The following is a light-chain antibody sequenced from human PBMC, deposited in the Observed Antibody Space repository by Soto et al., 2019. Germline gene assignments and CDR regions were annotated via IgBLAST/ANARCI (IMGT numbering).Light chain of an antibody. CDR1: SRDVGGYSY. V-gene: IGLV2-14*01. Sequence: SALTQPASVSGSPGQSITISCTGTSRDVGGYSYVSWYQQHPGKAPKLMIYDVSNRPSGVSNRFSGSKSGNTASLTISGLQAEDEADYYCSSYTSSSTLDYVFGTGTKVTVL. CDR3: SSYTSSSTLDYV. J-gene: IGLJ1*01. CDR2: DVS.